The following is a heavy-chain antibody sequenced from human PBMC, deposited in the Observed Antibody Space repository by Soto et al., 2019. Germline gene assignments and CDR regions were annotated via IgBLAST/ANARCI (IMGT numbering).Heavy chain of an antibody. J-gene: IGHJ5*02. Sequence: PGGSLRLSCAASGFNFSNHWMQWVRQRPAEGLVWVSRITSDGKSKAYAESVKGRFAISRDNAKNTLYLQMNGLTAEDTAVYYCARESGDWPLNWFDPWGQGTLVTVSS. CDR3: ARESGDWPLNWFDP. CDR2: ITSDGKSK. CDR1: GFNFSNHW. D-gene: IGHD2-21*02. V-gene: IGHV3-74*01.